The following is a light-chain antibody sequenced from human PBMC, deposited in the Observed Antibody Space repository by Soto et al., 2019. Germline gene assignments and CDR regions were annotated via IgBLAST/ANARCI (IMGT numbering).Light chain of an antibody. V-gene: IGLV2-11*01. CDR1: SSDVGDYNY. CDR2: DVS. CDR3: CSFAGSYTFWV. J-gene: IGLJ3*02. Sequence: QSALTQPRSVSGSPGQSVTISCTGTSSDVGDYNYVSWYQQYPGKAPKLVIYDVSKRPSGVPDRFSGSKSGNTAHLTISGLQAEDEADYYCCSFAGSYTFWVFGGGTKVTVL.